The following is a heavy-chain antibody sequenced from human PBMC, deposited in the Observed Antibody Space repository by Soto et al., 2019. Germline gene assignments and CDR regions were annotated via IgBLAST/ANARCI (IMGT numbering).Heavy chain of an antibody. D-gene: IGHD1-7*01. Sequence: GGSLRLSCAASGFTFSSYGMHWVRQAPGKGLEWVAVIWYDGSNKYYADSVKGRFTISRDNSKNTLYLQMNSLRAEDTAVYYCARDRGITGTTEENYYYYMDVWGKGTTVTVSS. CDR2: IWYDGSNK. CDR1: GFTFSSYG. CDR3: ARDRGITGTTEENYYYYMDV. V-gene: IGHV3-33*01. J-gene: IGHJ6*03.